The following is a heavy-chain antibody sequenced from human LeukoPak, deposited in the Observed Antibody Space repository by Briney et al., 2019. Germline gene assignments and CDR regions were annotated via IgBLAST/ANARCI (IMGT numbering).Heavy chain of an antibody. Sequence: GRSLRLSCAASGFIFSSYGVHWVRQAPVKGLEWVAVVSYDGSNKYYADSVKGRFTISRDNAKNSVYLQMNSLRAEDTAVYYCARLVCSTIPCYGKFYFDSWGQGTLVPVSS. CDR1: GFIFSSYG. V-gene: IGHV3-30*03. D-gene: IGHD2-2*01. CDR3: ARLVCSTIPCYGKFYFDS. CDR2: VSYDGSNK. J-gene: IGHJ4*02.